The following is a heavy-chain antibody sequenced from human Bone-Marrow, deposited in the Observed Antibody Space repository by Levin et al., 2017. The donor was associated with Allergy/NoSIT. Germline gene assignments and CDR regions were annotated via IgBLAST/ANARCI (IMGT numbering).Heavy chain of an antibody. CDR1: GFRFSSYW. D-gene: IGHD2-21*01. CDR2: IKQDATET. CDR3: AGGEGWVHKK. J-gene: IGHJ4*02. V-gene: IGHV3-7*01. Sequence: PGGSLRLSCAASGFRFSSYWMSWFRQAPGKGLEWVAIIKQDATETYFVDSVKGRFTISRDNAKNSLYLQMTSLRAEDTAMYYCAGGEGWVHKKWGQGTLVTVSS.